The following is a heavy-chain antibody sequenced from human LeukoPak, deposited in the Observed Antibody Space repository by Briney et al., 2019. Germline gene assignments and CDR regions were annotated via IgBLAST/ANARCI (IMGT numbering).Heavy chain of an antibody. J-gene: IGHJ5*02. V-gene: IGHV1-18*01. CDR2: ISAYNGNT. Sequence: ASVKVSCKASGYTFTSYGISWVRQAPGQGLEWMGWISAYNGNTNYAQKLQGRVTITTDTSTSTAYMELRSLRSDDTAVYYCARYIRGVKGNWFDPWGQGTLVTVSS. CDR1: GYTFTSYG. D-gene: IGHD3-10*02. CDR3: ARYIRGVKGNWFDP.